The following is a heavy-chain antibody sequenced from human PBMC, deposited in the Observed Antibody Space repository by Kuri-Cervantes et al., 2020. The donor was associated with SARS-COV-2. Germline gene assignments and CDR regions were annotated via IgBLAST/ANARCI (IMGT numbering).Heavy chain of an antibody. D-gene: IGHD3-22*01. CDR2: IIPILGTA. CDR3: ARGRGVTMIVVGLDI. CDR1: GGTFSSYA. J-gene: IGHJ3*02. V-gene: IGHV1-69*04. Sequence: SVKVSCKASGGTFSSYAISWVRQAPGQRLEWMGRIIPILGTANYAQKFQGRVTITADKSTSTAYMELSSLRSEDTAVYYCARGRGVTMIVVGLDIWGQGTMVTVSS.